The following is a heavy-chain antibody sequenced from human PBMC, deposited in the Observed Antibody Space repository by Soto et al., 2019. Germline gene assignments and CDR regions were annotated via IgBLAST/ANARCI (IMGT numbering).Heavy chain of an antibody. J-gene: IGHJ6*02. CDR2: IIPIFGTA. D-gene: IGHD5-12*01. Sequence: SVKVSCKASGGTFSSYAISWVRQAPGQGLEWMGGIIPIFGTANYAQKFQGRVTITADESTSTAYMELSSLRSEDTAVYYCVSTVATIGYYYYGMDGWGQGTKVTGSS. CDR1: GGTFSSYA. V-gene: IGHV1-69*13. CDR3: VSTVATIGYYYYGMDG.